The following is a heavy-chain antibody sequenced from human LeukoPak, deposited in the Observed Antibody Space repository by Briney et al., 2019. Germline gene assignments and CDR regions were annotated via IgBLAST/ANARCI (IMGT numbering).Heavy chain of an antibody. Sequence: ASVKVSCKASGYTLTSYYMHWVRQAPGQGLEWMGIINPSGGSTSYAQKFQGRVTMTRDMSTSTVYMELSSLRSEDTAVYYCARDFGVNLGYSYDRYYYYMDVWGKGTTVTVSS. CDR3: ARDFGVNLGYSYDRYYYYMDV. D-gene: IGHD5-18*01. CDR1: GYTLTSYY. J-gene: IGHJ6*03. V-gene: IGHV1-46*01. CDR2: INPSGGST.